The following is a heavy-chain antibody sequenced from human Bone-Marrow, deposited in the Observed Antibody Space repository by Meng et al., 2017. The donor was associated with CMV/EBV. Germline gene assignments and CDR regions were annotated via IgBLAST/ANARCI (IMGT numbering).Heavy chain of an antibody. CDR1: GFTFSSFW. J-gene: IGHJ3*02. Sequence: GESLKISCAASGFTFSSFWMSWVRQAPGKGLEWVANIKQDGSEKYYVDSVKGRFTISRDNAENSLYLQMNSLRAEDTAVYYCARDEDGSRPNDAFDIWGQGTMVTVSS. D-gene: IGHD5-24*01. CDR3: ARDEDGSRPNDAFDI. CDR2: IKQDGSEK. V-gene: IGHV3-7*01.